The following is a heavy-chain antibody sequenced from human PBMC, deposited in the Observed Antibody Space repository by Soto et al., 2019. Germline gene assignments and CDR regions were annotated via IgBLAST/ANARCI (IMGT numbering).Heavy chain of an antibody. V-gene: IGHV1-2*02. CDR3: ATDYDILTGYYAFNY. CDR1: GYTFTGYY. J-gene: IGHJ4*02. CDR2: INPNSGGT. Sequence: QVQLVQAGAEVKKPGASVKVSCKASGYTFTGYYMHWVRQAPGQGLEWMGWINPNSGGTNYAQKFQGRVTMPRDKSISTAYMELSRLRSDDTAVYYCATDYDILTGYYAFNYWGQGTLVTVSS. D-gene: IGHD3-9*01.